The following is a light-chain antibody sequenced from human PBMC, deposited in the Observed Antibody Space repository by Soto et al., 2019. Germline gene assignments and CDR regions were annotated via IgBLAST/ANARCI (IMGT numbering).Light chain of an antibody. CDR3: QQSLTMPIT. V-gene: IGKV1-33*01. CDR1: QDISNS. Sequence: DIQMTQSPSSLSASVGDRVTITCQASQDISNSLNWYQQKPGKAPKLLIYDASNLNTGVPSRFSGSGSRTEFTLTIADLQPDDFGTYYCQQSLTMPITFGHGTLLEIK. J-gene: IGKJ5*01. CDR2: DAS.